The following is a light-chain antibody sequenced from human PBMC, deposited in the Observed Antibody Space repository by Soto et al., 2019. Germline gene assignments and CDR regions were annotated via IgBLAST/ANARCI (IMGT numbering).Light chain of an antibody. V-gene: IGLV1-40*01. CDR2: ANN. CDR1: ISNIGAGFD. Sequence: QAVVTQPPSVSGAPGQRVTISCTGSISNIGAGFDVHWYQHIRGAAPRLLIFANNNRPSGVPDRFSGSKSGTSASLTITGLRAEDEADYYCQSDDHNLSVIFGGGTQLTVL. J-gene: IGLJ2*01. CDR3: QSDDHNLSVI.